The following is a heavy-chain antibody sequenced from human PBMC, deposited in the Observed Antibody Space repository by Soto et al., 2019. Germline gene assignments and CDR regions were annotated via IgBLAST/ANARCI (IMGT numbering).Heavy chain of an antibody. Sequence: SVKVSCKASGGTCSSYAISWVRQAPGQGLEWMGGIIPIFGTANYAQKFQGRVTITANKSTSTAYMELSSLRSEDTAVYYCARGPSTVPFNYWGQGTLVTVSS. CDR1: GGTCSSYA. D-gene: IGHD4-17*01. CDR2: IIPIFGTA. J-gene: IGHJ4*02. CDR3: ARGPSTVPFNY. V-gene: IGHV1-69*06.